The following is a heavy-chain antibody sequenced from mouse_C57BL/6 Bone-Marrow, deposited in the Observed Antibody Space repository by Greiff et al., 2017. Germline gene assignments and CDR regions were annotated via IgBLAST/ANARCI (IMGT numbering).Heavy chain of an antibody. Sequence: VQLKESGPELVKPGASVKISCKASGYSFTDYNMNWVKQSNGKSLEWIGVINPNYGTTSYNQKFKGKATLTVDQSSSTAYMQLNSLTSEDSAVYYCARRYGSSLWYFDVWGTGTTGTVSS. J-gene: IGHJ1*03. CDR3: ARRYGSSLWYFDV. CDR1: GYSFTDYN. D-gene: IGHD1-1*01. V-gene: IGHV1-39*01. CDR2: INPNYGTT.